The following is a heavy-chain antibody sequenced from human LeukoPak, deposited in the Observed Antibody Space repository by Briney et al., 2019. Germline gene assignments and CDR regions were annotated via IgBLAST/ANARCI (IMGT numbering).Heavy chain of an antibody. J-gene: IGHJ4*02. V-gene: IGHV3-48*02. CDR3: ARDKNYDSSGYADAPG. D-gene: IGHD3-22*01. CDR1: GFTFSSYS. Sequence: PGGSLRLSCAASGFTFSSYSMNWVRQAPGKGLEWVSYISSSSSTIYYADSVKGRFTISRDNAKSSLYLQMNSLRDEDTAVYYCARDKNYDSSGYADAPGWGQGTLVTVSS. CDR2: ISSSSSTI.